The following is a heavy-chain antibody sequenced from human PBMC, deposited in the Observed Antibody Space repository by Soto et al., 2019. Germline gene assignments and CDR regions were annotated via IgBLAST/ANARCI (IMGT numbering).Heavy chain of an antibody. CDR1: GFTFSSYW. Sequence: GGSLRLSCAASGFTFSSYWMHWVRQAPGKGLVWVSRINSDGSSTSYADSAKGRFTISRDNAKNTLYLQMNSLRAEDTAVYYCARLNGEKQLSVGYYYGMDVWGQGTTVTVSS. CDR3: ARLNGEKQLSVGYYYGMDV. V-gene: IGHV3-74*01. CDR2: INSDGSST. D-gene: IGHD6-6*01. J-gene: IGHJ6*02.